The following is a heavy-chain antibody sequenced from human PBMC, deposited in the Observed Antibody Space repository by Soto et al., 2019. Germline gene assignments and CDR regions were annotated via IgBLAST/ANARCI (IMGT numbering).Heavy chain of an antibody. CDR1: GFTFSSYG. D-gene: IGHD3-22*01. V-gene: IGHV3-30*18. CDR3: AKDITYDSSGYYQDYYYGMDV. J-gene: IGHJ6*02. Sequence: QVQLVESGGGVVQPGRSLRLSCAASGFTFSSYGMHWVRQAPGKGLEWVAVISYDGSNKYYADSVKGRFTISRDNFKNTLYLQMNSLRAEDTAVYYCAKDITYDSSGYYQDYYYGMDVWGQGTTVTVSS. CDR2: ISYDGSNK.